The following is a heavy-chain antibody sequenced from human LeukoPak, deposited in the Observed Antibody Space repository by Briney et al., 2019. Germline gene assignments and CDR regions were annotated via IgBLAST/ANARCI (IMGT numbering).Heavy chain of an antibody. J-gene: IGHJ6*03. CDR3: ARVSDYDILTGYYTNYMDV. V-gene: IGHV1-8*01. CDR2: MNPNSGNT. D-gene: IGHD3-9*01. CDR1: GYTFTRYD. Sequence: GASVKVSCKASGYTFTRYDINWVRQATGQGLEWMGWMNPNSGNTGDAQKFQGRVTMTRNTSISTAYMELSSLRSEDTAVYYCARVSDYDILTGYYTNYMDVWGKGTTVTVSS.